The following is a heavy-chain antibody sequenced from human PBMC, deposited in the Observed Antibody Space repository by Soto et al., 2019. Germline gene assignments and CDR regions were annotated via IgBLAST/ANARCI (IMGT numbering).Heavy chain of an antibody. J-gene: IGHJ4*02. D-gene: IGHD2-8*02. Sequence: QVQLQQWGAGLLKPSETLSLTCAVYGGSFSGYYWTWIRQPPGTGLEWIGEINHSGSTNYNPSLKSRVTISADTSKNQFSLKLTSVTAADTAVYYCARDKITGLFDYWGQGTLVPVSS. V-gene: IGHV4-34*01. CDR1: GGSFSGYY. CDR3: ARDKITGLFDY. CDR2: INHSGST.